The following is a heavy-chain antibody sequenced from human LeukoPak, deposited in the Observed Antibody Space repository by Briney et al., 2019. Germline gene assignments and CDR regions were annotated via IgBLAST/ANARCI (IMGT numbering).Heavy chain of an antibody. CDR1: GGSISNADYY. CDR2: MFYGGTN. J-gene: IGHJ4*01. Sequence: SETLSLTCSVSGGSISNADYYWGWIRQAPGKGLEWIGSMFYGGTNHYNPSLKSRATIPVDTSKNQFSLKLTSVTAADAAIYYCARQLPTAAADTRGYFDYWGQGAVVTVSS. V-gene: IGHV4-39*01. CDR3: ARQLPTAAADTRGYFDY. D-gene: IGHD6-13*01.